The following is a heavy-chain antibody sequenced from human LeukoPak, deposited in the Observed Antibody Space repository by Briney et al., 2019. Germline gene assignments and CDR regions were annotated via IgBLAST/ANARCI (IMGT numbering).Heavy chain of an antibody. Sequence: AGSLRLSCAASGFTFSSYAMHWLRQAPGKGLEWVAVISYDGSNKYYADSVKGRFTISRDNSKNTLYLQMNSLRAEDTAVYYCARGWRMGDYYYGMDVWGQGTTVTVSS. CDR1: GFTFSSYA. V-gene: IGHV3-30-3*01. J-gene: IGHJ6*02. CDR3: ARGWRMGDYYYGMDV. CDR2: ISYDGSNK. D-gene: IGHD1-26*01.